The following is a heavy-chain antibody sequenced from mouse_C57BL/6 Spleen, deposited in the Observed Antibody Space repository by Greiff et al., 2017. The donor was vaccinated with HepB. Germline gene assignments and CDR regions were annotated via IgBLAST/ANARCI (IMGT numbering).Heavy chain of an antibody. CDR1: GYAFSSSW. CDR3: ARANDGSSPDY. CDR2: IYPGDGDT. Sequence: VQLQQSGPELVKPGASVKISCKASGYAFSSSWMNWVKQRPGKGLEWIGRIYPGDGDTNYNGKFKGKATLTADKSASTAYMQLTSMTAEDSAVYFCARANDGSSPDYWSQGTTLTVAS. J-gene: IGHJ2*01. D-gene: IGHD1-1*01. V-gene: IGHV1-82*01.